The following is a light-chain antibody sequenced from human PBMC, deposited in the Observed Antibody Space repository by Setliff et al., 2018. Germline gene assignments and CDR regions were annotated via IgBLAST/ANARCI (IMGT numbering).Light chain of an antibody. V-gene: IGLV2-14*03. J-gene: IGLJ1*01. CDR1: SSDIGGTNY. CDR2: AAS. Sequence: QSVLTQPASVSGSPGQSITISCSGTSSDIGGTNYVSWYQQFPGEAPQLIIYAASDRPSGVSHRFAGSKSGNTASLTISGLQAEDEADYYCCSYTNRATYVFGTGTKVTVL. CDR3: CSYTNRATYV.